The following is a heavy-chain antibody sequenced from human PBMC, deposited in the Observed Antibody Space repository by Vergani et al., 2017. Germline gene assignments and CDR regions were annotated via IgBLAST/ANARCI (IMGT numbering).Heavy chain of an antibody. CDR1: GGSISSSS. D-gene: IGHD3-22*01. V-gene: IGHV3-21*04. Sequence: LQLQESGPGLVKPSETLSLTCTVSGGSISSSSYYWGWIRQAPGKGLEWVSSISSSSSYIYYADSVKGRFTISRDNAKNSLYLQMNSLRAEDTALYYCAKDADYYDSSGYYGDWGQGTLVTVSS. CDR3: AKDADYYDSSGYYGD. J-gene: IGHJ4*02. CDR2: ISSSSSYI.